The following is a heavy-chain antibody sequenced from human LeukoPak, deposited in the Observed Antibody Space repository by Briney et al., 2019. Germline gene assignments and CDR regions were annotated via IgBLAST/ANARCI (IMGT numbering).Heavy chain of an antibody. CDR3: ASSVGSTDY. CDR1: GGSFSVNY. V-gene: IGHV4-34*01. D-gene: IGHD1-26*01. Sequence: SETLSLTCAVYGGSFSVNYWTWIRQSPGKELEWIGEINHRGSTNYNPSLKSRLTISVDTSKNQFSLKLGSVTAADTAVYYCASSVGSTDYWGEGALVTVSS. J-gene: IGHJ4*02. CDR2: INHRGST.